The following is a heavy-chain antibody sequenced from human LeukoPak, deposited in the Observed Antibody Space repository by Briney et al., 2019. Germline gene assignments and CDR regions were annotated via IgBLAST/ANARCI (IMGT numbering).Heavy chain of an antibody. V-gene: IGHV3-23*01. CDR2: IGRRGYSA. J-gene: IGHJ4*02. Sequence: GGSLRLSCAASGFAFSSYDMSWVRQAPGKGLEWVSGIGRRGYSAYYADSLKGRVTISRDNSKNALYLQMNSLRAEDTAVYYCAKDLYSYGQSHDLGQGTLVTVSS. CDR3: AKDLYSYGQSHD. D-gene: IGHD5-18*01. CDR1: GFAFSSYD.